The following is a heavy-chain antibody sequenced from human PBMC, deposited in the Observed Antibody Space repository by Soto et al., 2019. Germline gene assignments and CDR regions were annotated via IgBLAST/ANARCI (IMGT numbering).Heavy chain of an antibody. CDR1: GFTFSSYG. Sequence: VQLVESGGGVVQPGRSLRLSCAASGFTFSSYGMHWVRQAPGKGLEWVAVIWYDGKIKYYADSVKGRFTISRDNSNNTLYMPLNSLRAEDTSVYYCARLKYTQTAFDSWSQGTLVTVSS. D-gene: IGHD2-2*02. CDR3: ARLKYTQTAFDS. CDR2: IWYDGKIK. J-gene: IGHJ4*02. V-gene: IGHV3-33*01.